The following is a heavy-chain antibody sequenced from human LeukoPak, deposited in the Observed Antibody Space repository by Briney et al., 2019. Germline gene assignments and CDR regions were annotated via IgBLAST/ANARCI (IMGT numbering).Heavy chain of an antibody. CDR3: ATYNDDNPGGFDY. J-gene: IGHJ4*02. CDR2: VDPEDNKT. V-gene: IGHV1-69-2*01. D-gene: IGHD1-1*01. CDR1: GFTFIDFY. Sequence: VKVSCKVSGFTFIDFYMHWVRQAPGKGREWMGLVDPEDNKTTYTEKFQGRVTLTADTSTDTAYMELISLRSEDTAVYYCATYNDDNPGGFDYWGQGTLLTVSS.